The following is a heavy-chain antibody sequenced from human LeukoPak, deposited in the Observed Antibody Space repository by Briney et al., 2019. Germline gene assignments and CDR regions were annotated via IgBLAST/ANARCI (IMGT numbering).Heavy chain of an antibody. CDR1: GASISTDY. D-gene: IGHD3-16*01. J-gene: IGHJ3*01. CDR2: IYYSGNT. Sequence: SETLSLTCTVSGASISTDYWNWIRQPPGKGLEWIGHIYYSGNTNYNPSLKSRDTMSVDTSKNQISLTLTSVTAAYTAVYYCARVLNFVSDFWGHGTMVTVSS. CDR3: ARVLNFVSDF. V-gene: IGHV4-59*12.